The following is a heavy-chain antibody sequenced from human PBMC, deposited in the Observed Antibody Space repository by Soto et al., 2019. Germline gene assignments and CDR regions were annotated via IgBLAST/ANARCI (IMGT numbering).Heavy chain of an antibody. J-gene: IGHJ4*02. CDR1: GYTFTNYD. Sequence: QIHLVQSGAEVKKPGASVKVSCKASGYTFTNYDVSWVRQAPGQGLEWMGWISAYNGNTDYAQNLQGRVTMTTDTSTSTAYMELRSLRSDDTAVYYCARDTEVGAEYRKLVYWGQGTLVTVSS. D-gene: IGHD1-26*01. CDR3: ARDTEVGAEYRKLVY. CDR2: ISAYNGNT. V-gene: IGHV1-18*01.